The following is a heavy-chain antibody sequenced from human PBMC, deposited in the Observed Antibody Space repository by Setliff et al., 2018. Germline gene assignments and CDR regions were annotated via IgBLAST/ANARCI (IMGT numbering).Heavy chain of an antibody. Sequence: SETLSLTCAVSGGSISTYYWSWIRQSPGKGLEWIGYVYYSGSATYNPSLKSRVTISVDTSKNQFSLKVRSVTAADTAVYYCARQYCSGGTCYFDYWGQGTLVTAPQ. CDR2: VYYSGSA. CDR1: GGSISTYY. V-gene: IGHV4-59*01. J-gene: IGHJ4*02. CDR3: ARQYCSGGTCYFDY. D-gene: IGHD2-15*01.